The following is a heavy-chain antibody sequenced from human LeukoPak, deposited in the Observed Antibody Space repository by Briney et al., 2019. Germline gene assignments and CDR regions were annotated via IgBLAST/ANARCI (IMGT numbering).Heavy chain of an antibody. CDR1: GGSISSYY. Sequence: PSETLSLTCTVSGGSISSYYWSWIRQPAGKGLEWIGRIYTSGSTNYNPSLKSRVTMSVDTSKNQFSLKLSSVTAADTAVYYCARGRSYDFWSGYYYDYWGQGTLVTVSS. J-gene: IGHJ4*02. D-gene: IGHD3-3*01. CDR3: ARGRSYDFWSGYYYDY. V-gene: IGHV4-4*07. CDR2: IYTSGST.